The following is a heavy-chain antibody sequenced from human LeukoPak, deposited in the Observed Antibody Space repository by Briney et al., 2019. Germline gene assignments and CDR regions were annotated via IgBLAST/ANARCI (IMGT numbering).Heavy chain of an antibody. Sequence: PGRSLRLSCAASGFTFSSYAMHWVRQAPGKGLEWVAVISYDGSNKYYADSVKGRFTISRDNSKNTLYLQMNSLRAEDTAVYYCARGFRWLQFEYFDYWGQGTLVTVSS. CDR1: GFTFSSYA. CDR3: ARGFRWLQFEYFDY. CDR2: ISYDGSNK. V-gene: IGHV3-30-3*01. J-gene: IGHJ4*02. D-gene: IGHD5-24*01.